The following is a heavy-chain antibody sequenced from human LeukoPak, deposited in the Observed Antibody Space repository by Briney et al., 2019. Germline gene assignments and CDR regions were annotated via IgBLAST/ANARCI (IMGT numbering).Heavy chain of an antibody. CDR2: INPNSGGT. V-gene: IGHV1-2*02. J-gene: IGHJ6*02. Sequence: AASVKVSCKASGYTFTGYYMHWVRQAPGQGLAWMGWINPNSGGTNYAQKFQGRVTMTRDTSISTAYMELSRLRSDDTAVYYCARGNDYGDYVVDYGMDVWGQGTTVTVSS. D-gene: IGHD4-17*01. CDR1: GYTFTGYY. CDR3: ARGNDYGDYVVDYGMDV.